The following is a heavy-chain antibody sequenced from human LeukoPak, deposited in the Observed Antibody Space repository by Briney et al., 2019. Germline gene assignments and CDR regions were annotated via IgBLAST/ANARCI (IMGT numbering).Heavy chain of an antibody. CDR3: ARQPGLIWFGELLFLGAFDI. CDR1: GGSISSSNW. CDR2: IYHSGST. Sequence: SGTLSLTCAVSGGSISSSNWWSWVRQPPGKGLEWIGEIYHSGSTNYNPSLKSRVTISVDTSKNQFSLKLSSVTAADTAVYYCARQPGLIWFGELLFLGAFDIWGQGTMVTVSS. D-gene: IGHD3-10*01. V-gene: IGHV4-4*02. J-gene: IGHJ3*02.